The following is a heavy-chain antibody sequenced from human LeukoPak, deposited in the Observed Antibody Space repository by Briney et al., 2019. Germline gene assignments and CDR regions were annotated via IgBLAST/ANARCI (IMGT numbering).Heavy chain of an antibody. CDR2: ISACNGNT. J-gene: IGHJ5*02. CDR1: GYTFTSYG. V-gene: IGHV1-18*01. D-gene: IGHD6-13*01. Sequence: ASVKVSCKASGYTFTSYGISWVRQAPGQGLEWMGWISACNGNTNYAQKLQGRVTMTTDTSTSTAYMELRSLRSDDTAVYYCARDPSSSWYEGSWFDPWGQGTLVTVSS. CDR3: ARDPSSSWYEGSWFDP.